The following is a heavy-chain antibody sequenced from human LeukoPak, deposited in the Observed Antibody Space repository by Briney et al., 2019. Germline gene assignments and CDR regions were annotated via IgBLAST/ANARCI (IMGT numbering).Heavy chain of an antibody. CDR3: ARLGWQWLVYAFDI. V-gene: IGHV4-39*01. D-gene: IGHD6-19*01. Sequence: PSETLSLTCTVSGYSISSSYYWVWIRQPPGKGLEWIGSMYYGGSTYYDPSLESRVTISIDTSKNQFSLKLSSVTAADTAVYYCARLGWQWLVYAFDIWGQGTMVTVSS. CDR2: MYYGGST. CDR1: GYSISSSYY. J-gene: IGHJ3*02.